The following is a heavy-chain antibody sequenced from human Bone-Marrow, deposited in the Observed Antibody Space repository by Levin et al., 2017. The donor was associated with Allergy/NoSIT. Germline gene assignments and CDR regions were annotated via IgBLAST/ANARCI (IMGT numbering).Heavy chain of an antibody. D-gene: IGHD3-10*01. CDR1: GFNFSAYE. J-gene: IGHJ4*02. CDR2: ISSSGSRI. CDR3: VGGSRNAKDY. V-gene: IGHV3-48*03. Sequence: GGSLRLSCAAIGFNFSAYEMNWVRQAPGKGLEWLAYISSSGSRIYYADSVKGRFTISRDNAKNLLFLQMNRLRVEDTTLYYCVGGSRNAKDYWGQGTLVTVSS.